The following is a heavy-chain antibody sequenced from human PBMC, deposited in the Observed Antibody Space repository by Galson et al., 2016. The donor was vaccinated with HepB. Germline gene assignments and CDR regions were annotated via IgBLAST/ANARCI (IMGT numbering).Heavy chain of an antibody. CDR2: INGGSGDT. V-gene: IGHV1-3*01. CDR3: ARETSGWYLGWGQGTLVIVSSASTKGPSVFPLAPCSRSTSESTAALGCLVKDYFPEPVTYCAKDLGAGWGYYFDY. J-gene: IGHJ4*02. D-gene: IGHD6-19*01. Sequence: LEWMGWINGGSGDTKYSQKFQDRVTITRDTSASTAYMEVNSLRSGDTAVYYCARETSGWYLGWGQGTLVIVSSASTKGPSVFPLAPCSRSTSESTAALGCLVKDYFPEPVTYCAKDLGAGWGYYFDYWGQGTLVTVSS.